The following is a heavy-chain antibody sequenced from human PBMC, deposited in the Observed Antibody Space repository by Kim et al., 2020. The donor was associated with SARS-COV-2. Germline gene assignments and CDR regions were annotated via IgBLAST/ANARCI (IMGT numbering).Heavy chain of an antibody. D-gene: IGHD6-13*01. V-gene: IGHV5-10-1*01. J-gene: IGHJ4*02. CDR3: ARLPRQQLGGGLDY. Sequence: SPSVQGHVTISADKSISTAYLQWSSLKASDAAMYYCARLPRQQLGGGLDYWGQGTLVTVSS.